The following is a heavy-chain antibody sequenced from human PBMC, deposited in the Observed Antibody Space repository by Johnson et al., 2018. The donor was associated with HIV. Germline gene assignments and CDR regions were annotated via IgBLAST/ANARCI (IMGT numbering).Heavy chain of an antibody. CDR1: GFTFSNYD. CDR2: IGTTGDT. CDR3: ARGSYDGDAFDV. Sequence: EVQLVESGGGLVQPGGSLRLSCAASGFTFSNYDMHWVRQATGKRLEWVSGIGTTGDTFFLESVKGRFTISRDTAKNSLYLQMNSLRAGDTALYYCARGSYDGDAFDVWGQGTMVTVSS. J-gene: IGHJ3*01. V-gene: IGHV3-13*01. D-gene: IGHD1-26*01.